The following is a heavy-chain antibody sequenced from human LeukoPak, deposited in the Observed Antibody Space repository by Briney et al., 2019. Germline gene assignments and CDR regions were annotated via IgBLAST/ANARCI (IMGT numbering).Heavy chain of an antibody. CDR2: INHSGST. CDR3: ARVHLYDILTGSEDY. CDR1: GGSFSGYY. J-gene: IGHJ4*02. Sequence: SETLSLTCAVYGGSFSGYYWSWIRQPPGKGLEWIGEINHSGSTNYNPSLKSRVTISVDTSKNQFSLKLSSVTAADTAVYYCARVHLYDILTGSEDYWGQGTLVTVSS. D-gene: IGHD3-9*01. V-gene: IGHV4-34*01.